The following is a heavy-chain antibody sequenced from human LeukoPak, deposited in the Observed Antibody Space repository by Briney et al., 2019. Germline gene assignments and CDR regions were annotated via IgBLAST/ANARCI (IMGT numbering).Heavy chain of an antibody. CDR1: GFTLSSYA. CDR3: AVLLGELLWANDAFDI. D-gene: IGHD1-26*01. J-gene: IGHJ3*02. Sequence: GGSLRLSCAVSGFTLSSYAMHWVRQAPGKGLEWVAVISYDGSNKYYADSVKGRFTISRDNSKNTLYLQMNSLRAEDTAVYYCAVLLGELLWANDAFDIWGQGTMVTVSS. V-gene: IGHV3-30-3*01. CDR2: ISYDGSNK.